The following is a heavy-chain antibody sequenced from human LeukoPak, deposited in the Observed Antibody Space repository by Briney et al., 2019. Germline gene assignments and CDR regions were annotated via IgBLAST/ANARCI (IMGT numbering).Heavy chain of an antibody. J-gene: IGHJ4*02. CDR1: GFTFSDYY. D-gene: IGHD3-3*01. V-gene: IGHV3-11*01. CDR3: ARETDDFWSGYYLN. CDR2: ISSRGSTI. Sequence: GGSLRLSCAASGFTFSDYYMSSIRQAPGKGLEWVSYISSRGSTIYYADSVKGRFTISRDNAKNSLYLQMNSLRAEDTAVYYCARETDDFWSGYYLNWGQGTLVTVSS.